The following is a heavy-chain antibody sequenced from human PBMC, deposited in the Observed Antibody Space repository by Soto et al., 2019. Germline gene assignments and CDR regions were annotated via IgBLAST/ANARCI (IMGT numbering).Heavy chain of an antibody. J-gene: IGHJ3*02. D-gene: IGHD1-26*01. Sequence: QVQLVQSGAEVKKPGSSGTVSCKASGGTFSSYAISWVLQAPGQGLEWMGGIIPIFGTANYAQKFQGRVTITADESTSTAYMELSSLRSEDTAVTYCQWGDNDGPYAFAIWGQGTMVTVSA. CDR3: QWGDNDGPYAFAI. CDR1: GGTFSSYA. V-gene: IGHV1-69*01. CDR2: IIPIFGTA.